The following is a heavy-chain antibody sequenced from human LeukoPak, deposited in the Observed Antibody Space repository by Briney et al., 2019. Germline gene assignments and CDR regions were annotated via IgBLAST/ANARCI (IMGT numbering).Heavy chain of an antibody. CDR1: GFNLRNYW. J-gene: IGHJ4*01. CDR2: ISGDGSVA. CDR3: ARYSSSSGGASYYLDY. Sequence: TGGSLRLSCTASGFNLRNYWMHWVRQVPGKRLVWVSRISGDGSVANYADSVQGRFTISRDNAKNMLYLQINSLRSEDTAVYFCARYSSSSGGASYYLDYWGHGTLLTVSS. V-gene: IGHV3-74*01. D-gene: IGHD6-6*01.